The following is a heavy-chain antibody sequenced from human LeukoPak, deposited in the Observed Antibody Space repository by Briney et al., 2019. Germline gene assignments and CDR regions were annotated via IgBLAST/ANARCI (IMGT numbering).Heavy chain of an antibody. CDR1: GYTFTGYY. CDR2: INPNSGGT. J-gene: IGHJ4*02. D-gene: IGHD6-19*01. Sequence: ASVKVSCKASGYTFTGYYMHWVRQAPGQGLEWMGWINPNSGGTNYAQKFQGRVTMTRDTSISTAYMELSRLRSDDTAVYYCASRENTIAVAGTGEKSFDYWGQGTLVTVSS. CDR3: ASRENTIAVAGTGEKSFDY. V-gene: IGHV1-2*02.